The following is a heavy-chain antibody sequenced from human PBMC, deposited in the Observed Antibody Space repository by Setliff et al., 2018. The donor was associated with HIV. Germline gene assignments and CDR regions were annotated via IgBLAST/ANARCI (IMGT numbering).Heavy chain of an antibody. J-gene: IGHJ4*02. D-gene: IGHD6-6*01. V-gene: IGHV3-74*01. CDR3: VMFSASSG. CDR1: GFTFSKYW. Sequence: GGSLRLSCAASGFTFSKYWMHWARQAPGQGLVWVSGINNDTTITTYADSVKGRFSISRDNAKNTLYLQMNGLRGEDTAVYYCVMFSASSGWGPGTLVTVSS. CDR2: INNDTTIT.